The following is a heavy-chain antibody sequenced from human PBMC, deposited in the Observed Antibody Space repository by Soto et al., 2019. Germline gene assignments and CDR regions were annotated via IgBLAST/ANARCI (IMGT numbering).Heavy chain of an antibody. J-gene: IGHJ6*02. CDR3: ASGQWRTGPEGDYYYGMDV. CDR2: IYYSGST. D-gene: IGHD6-19*01. Sequence: SETLSLTCTVSGGSISSGDYYWSWIRQPPGKGLEWIGYIYYSGSTYYNPSLKSRVTISVDTSKNQFSLKLSSVTAADTAVYYCASGQWRTGPEGDYYYGMDVWGQGTTVTVSS. V-gene: IGHV4-30-4*01. CDR1: GGSISSGDYY.